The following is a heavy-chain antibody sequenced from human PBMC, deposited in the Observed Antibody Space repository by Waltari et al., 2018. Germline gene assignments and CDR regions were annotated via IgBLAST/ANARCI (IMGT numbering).Heavy chain of an antibody. V-gene: IGHV3-9*01. CDR1: GFNFEDFA. CDR2: ISWSSGTR. J-gene: IGHJ6*02. D-gene: IGHD2-2*01. Sequence: EAQLVESGGGVVHPGGSLRLSCAASGFNFEDFAICWVRQVPGKGPGKGVEWVAGISWSSGTRFYADSVKGRFTISRDNAKNSLYLQMSSLRVEDTALYYCAKEIVPAANHYYYGLDVWGQGTTVTVSS. CDR3: AKEIVPAANHYYYGLDV.